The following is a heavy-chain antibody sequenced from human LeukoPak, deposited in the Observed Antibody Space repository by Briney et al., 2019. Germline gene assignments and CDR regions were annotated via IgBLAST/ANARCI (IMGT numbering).Heavy chain of an antibody. V-gene: IGHV1-8*02. CDR2: MNPNSGNT. J-gene: IGHJ4*02. CDR3: ARALRGDGYHTMGY. CDR1: GYTFTSYG. D-gene: IGHD5-24*01. Sequence: ASVKVSCKASGYTFTSYGISWVRQATGQGLEWMGWMNPNSGNTGYAQKFQGRVTMTRNTSISTAYMELSSLRSEDTAVYYCARALRGDGYHTMGYWGQGTLVTVSS.